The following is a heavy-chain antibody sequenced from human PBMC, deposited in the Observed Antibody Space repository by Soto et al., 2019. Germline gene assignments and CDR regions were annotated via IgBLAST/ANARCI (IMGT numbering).Heavy chain of an antibody. CDR2: IIPIFGIA. CDR3: ARDRAQLWPSYYYYYMDV. CDR1: GGTFSSYA. D-gene: IGHD5-18*01. Sequence: ASVKVSCKASGGTFSSYAISWVRQAPGQGLEWMGGIIPIFGIANYAQKFQGRVTITADKSTSTAYMELSSLRSEDTAVYYCARDRAQLWPSYYYYYMDVWGKGTTVTVSS. J-gene: IGHJ6*03. V-gene: IGHV1-69*10.